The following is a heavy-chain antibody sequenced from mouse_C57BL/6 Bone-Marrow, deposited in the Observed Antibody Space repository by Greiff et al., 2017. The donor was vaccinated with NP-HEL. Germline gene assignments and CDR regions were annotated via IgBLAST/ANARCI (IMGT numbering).Heavy chain of an antibody. Sequence: DVKLVESEGGLVQPGSSMKLSCTTSGFTFSDYYMAWVRQVPEKGLDWVANINYDGSSTYYLDSLKGRFIISRDNAKNILYLQMSSLKSEDTATYYCAREGGLRRRTYAMDYWGQGTSVTVSS. J-gene: IGHJ4*01. V-gene: IGHV5-16*01. CDR2: INYDGSST. CDR1: GFTFSDYY. D-gene: IGHD2-4*01. CDR3: AREGGLRRRTYAMDY.